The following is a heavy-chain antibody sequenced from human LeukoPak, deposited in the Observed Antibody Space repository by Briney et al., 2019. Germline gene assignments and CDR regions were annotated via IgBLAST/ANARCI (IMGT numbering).Heavy chain of an antibody. J-gene: IGHJ3*02. D-gene: IGHD5-12*01. Sequence: GGSLRLSCAASGFTFSSYAMSWVRQAPGKGLEWVSASSGSWGSTYYADSVKGRITISRDNSKNTLYLKMNSLRAEDTAVYYCAKDPLVATIDDAFDIWGQGTMVTVSS. CDR3: AKDPLVATIDDAFDI. CDR2: SSGSWGST. V-gene: IGHV3-23*01. CDR1: GFTFSSYA.